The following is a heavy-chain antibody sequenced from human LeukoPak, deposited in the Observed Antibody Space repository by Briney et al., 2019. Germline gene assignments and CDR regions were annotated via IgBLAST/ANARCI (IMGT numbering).Heavy chain of an antibody. CDR3: ASGVSSGWYRLDI. D-gene: IGHD6-19*01. J-gene: IGHJ3*02. Sequence: PSETLSLTCTVSGGSISSSSYYWGWIRQPPGKGLEWIGSIYYSGSTYYNPSLKSRVTISVDTSKNQFSLKLSSVTAADTAVYYCASGVSSGWYRLDIWGQGTMATVSS. CDR2: IYYSGST. CDR1: GGSISSSSYY. V-gene: IGHV4-39*01.